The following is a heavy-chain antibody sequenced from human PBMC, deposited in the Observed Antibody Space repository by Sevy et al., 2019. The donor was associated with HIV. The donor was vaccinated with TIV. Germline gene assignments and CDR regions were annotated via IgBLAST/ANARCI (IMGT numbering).Heavy chain of an antibody. J-gene: IGHJ3*02. Sequence: ASVKVSCKASGFTFTSSAVQWVRQARGQRLEWIGWIVVGSGNTNYAQKFQERVTITRDMSTSTAYMELGSLRSEDTAVYYWAAACPAYAFDIWGQGTMVTVSS. V-gene: IGHV1-58*01. CDR2: IVVGSGNT. CDR1: GFTFTSSA. CDR3: AAACPAYAFDI.